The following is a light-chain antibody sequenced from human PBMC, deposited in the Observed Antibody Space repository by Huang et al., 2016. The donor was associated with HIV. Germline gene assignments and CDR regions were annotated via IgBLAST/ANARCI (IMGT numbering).Light chain of an antibody. J-gene: IGKJ1*01. V-gene: IGKV3-11*01. CDR1: QNVGTY. CDR2: DAS. CDR3: QERET. Sequence: EIVLTQSPATLSLSPGERATLSCRASQNVGTYLAWYQQKPGQAPRLLIYDASDRATGVPGRFRGSGSGTDFTLTITSLDPEDFAVYYCQERETFGQGTRVEVK.